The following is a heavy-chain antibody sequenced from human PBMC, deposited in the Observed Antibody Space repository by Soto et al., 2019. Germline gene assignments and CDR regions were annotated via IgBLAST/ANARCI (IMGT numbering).Heavy chain of an antibody. J-gene: IGHJ3*02. CDR2: IYYSGST. V-gene: IGHV4-30-4*08. D-gene: IGHD3-3*01. CDR1: YCPVGSIIVC. Sequence: SHPQSLGGASSYCPVGSIIVCRGWIRPPAGKGLDWIGYIYYSGSTYYNPSLKGRVTISVDTSKNQFSLKLSSVTAADTAVYYCARGSPTANTIYAVAHLALDIRGQGTMV. CDR3: ARGSPTANTIYAVAHLALDI.